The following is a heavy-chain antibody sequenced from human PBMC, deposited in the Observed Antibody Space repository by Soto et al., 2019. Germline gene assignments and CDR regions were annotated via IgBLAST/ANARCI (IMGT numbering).Heavy chain of an antibody. V-gene: IGHV4-61*08. CDR3: ASQYHSGSGPDYYGMDV. CDR1: GGSISSGGYY. Sequence: SETLSLTCTVSGGSISSGGYYWSWIRQHPGKGLEWIGYIYYSESTNYSPSLKSRVTISVDTSKSQLSLKLSSVTAADTAVYYCASQYHSGSGPDYYGMDVWGQGTTVTVSS. J-gene: IGHJ6*02. CDR2: IYYSEST. D-gene: IGHD3-10*01.